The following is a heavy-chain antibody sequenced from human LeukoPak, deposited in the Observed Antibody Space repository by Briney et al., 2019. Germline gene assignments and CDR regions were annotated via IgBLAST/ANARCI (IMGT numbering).Heavy chain of an antibody. CDR1: GYTFTSYY. J-gene: IGHJ4*02. D-gene: IGHD5-18*01. CDR2: INPNFGST. CDR3: AREGAVATAMPSLDY. V-gene: IGHV1-46*01. Sequence: ASVKVSCKASGYTFTSYYIHWVRQAPGQGLEWMGIINPNFGSTSYAQKFQGRVTMTSDMSTSTVYMELSSLRFDDTAIYYCAREGAVATAMPSLDYWGQGALVTVSS.